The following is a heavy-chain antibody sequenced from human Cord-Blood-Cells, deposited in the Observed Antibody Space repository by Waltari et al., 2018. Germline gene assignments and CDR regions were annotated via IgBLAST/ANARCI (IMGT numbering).Heavy chain of an antibody. V-gene: IGHV4-34*01. Sequence: QVQLQQWGAGLLKPSETLSLTCAVYGGSFSGYYWSWIRQPPGKGLEWIGENNHSGSTNYNPSLKSRVTISVDTSKNQFSLKLSSVTAADTAVYYCARSLGAPGQGSFQHWGQGTLVTVSS. CDR2: NNHSGST. J-gene: IGHJ1*01. CDR3: ARSLGAPGQGSFQH. CDR1: GGSFSGYY. D-gene: IGHD3-16*01.